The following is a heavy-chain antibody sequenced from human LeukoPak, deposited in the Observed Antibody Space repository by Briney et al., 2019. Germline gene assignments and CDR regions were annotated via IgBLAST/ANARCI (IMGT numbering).Heavy chain of an antibody. CDR2: IYPGDSDT. V-gene: IGHV5-51*01. J-gene: IGHJ5*02. D-gene: IGHD6-13*01. Sequence: GESLKISCKGSGYSFTSYWIGWVRQVPGKGLEWMGIIYPGDSDTRYNPSFQGQVTFSVDKSIDTAYLQWRSLQASDTAIYFCARNGAAGTPNRFFNWFDPWGQGTLVTVSS. CDR1: GYSFTSYW. CDR3: ARNGAAGTPNRFFNWFDP.